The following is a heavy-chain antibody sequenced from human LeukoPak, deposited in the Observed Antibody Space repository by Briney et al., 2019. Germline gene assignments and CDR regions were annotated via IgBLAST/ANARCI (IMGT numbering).Heavy chain of an antibody. Sequence: GGSLRLSCAASGFTFSSHWMSWVRQAPGKGLAWVANIKQDGSEKYYVDSVKGRFTISRDNAKNSLYLQMNSLRAEDTAVYYCARAAGIAARRGVDYWGQGTLVTVSS. V-gene: IGHV3-7*04. D-gene: IGHD6-6*01. CDR3: ARAAGIAARRGVDY. J-gene: IGHJ4*02. CDR2: IKQDGSEK. CDR1: GFTFSSHW.